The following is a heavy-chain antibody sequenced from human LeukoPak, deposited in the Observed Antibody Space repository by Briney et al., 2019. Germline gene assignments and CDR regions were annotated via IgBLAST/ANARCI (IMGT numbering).Heavy chain of an antibody. CDR2: IYYSGST. Sequence: SETLSLTCTVSGGYISSYYWSWIRQPPGKGLEWIGYIYYSGSTNYNPSLKSRVTISVDTSKNQFSLKLSSVTAADTAAYYCARRAGDSSGPIDYWGQGTLVTVSS. CDR3: ARRAGDSSGPIDY. CDR1: GGYISSYY. D-gene: IGHD6-19*01. J-gene: IGHJ4*02. V-gene: IGHV4-59*08.